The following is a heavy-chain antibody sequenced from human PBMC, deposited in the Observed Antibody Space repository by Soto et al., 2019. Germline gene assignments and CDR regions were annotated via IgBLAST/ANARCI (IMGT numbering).Heavy chain of an antibody. J-gene: IGHJ6*01. Sequence: QEQLVQSGAEVEKPGASVNVSCKASGYTFTSYFVHWVRQTPGQGLEWMGLINPSNGKTEHTEKFQGRMTMTREPSTSKVYITLSSLKSEDTAVYFCARATLPSAIGGGAFGKDVWGQGTTVTVSS. D-gene: IGHD2-21*01. CDR1: GYTFTSYF. CDR2: INPSNGKT. CDR3: ARATLPSAIGGGAFGKDV. V-gene: IGHV1-46*01.